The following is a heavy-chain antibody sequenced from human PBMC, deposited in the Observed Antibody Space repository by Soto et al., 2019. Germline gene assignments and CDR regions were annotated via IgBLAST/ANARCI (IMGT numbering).Heavy chain of an antibody. V-gene: IGHV3-9*01. J-gene: IGHJ5*02. CDR2: ISWNSGSI. CDR1: GFTFDDYV. D-gene: IGHD2-2*01. Sequence: EVQLVESGGGLVQPGRSLRLSCAASGFTFDDYVMHWVRQAPGKGLEWVSGISWNSGSIGYADSVKGRFTISRDNAKNSLYLQMNSLRAEDTALYYCAKGPRYCSSTSCELGWFDPWGQGTLVTVSS. CDR3: AKGPRYCSSTSCELGWFDP.